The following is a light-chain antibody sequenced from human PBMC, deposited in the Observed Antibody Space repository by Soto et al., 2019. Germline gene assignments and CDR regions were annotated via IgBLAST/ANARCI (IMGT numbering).Light chain of an antibody. CDR3: QQYDSSPRT. V-gene: IGKV3-20*01. CDR1: QSLRSTS. Sequence: PGERATLSCRASQSLRSTSLAWYQQKPGQAPRLLISGASTRAADIPHRFSGSGSGTDFTLTIGRLEPEDLAVYYCQQYDSSPRTFGQGTKVEIK. CDR2: GAS. J-gene: IGKJ1*01.